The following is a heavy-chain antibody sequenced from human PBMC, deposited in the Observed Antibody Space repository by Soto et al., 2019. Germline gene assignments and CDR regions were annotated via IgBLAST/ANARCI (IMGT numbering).Heavy chain of an antibody. CDR3: ANRKRDYYMVG. CDR1: GFTFTDYA. V-gene: IGHV3-23*01. CDR2: ISHSGAST. Sequence: GGSLRLSCVVSGFTFTDYAMTWVRQAPGKGLEWVSTISHSGASTYYADSVKGRFTISRDNSKNTLFLQINSLRAEDTAIYYCANRKRDYYMVGWGKGITVNVSS. J-gene: IGHJ6*03.